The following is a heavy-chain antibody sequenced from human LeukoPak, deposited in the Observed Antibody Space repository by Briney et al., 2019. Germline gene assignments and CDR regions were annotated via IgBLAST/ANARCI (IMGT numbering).Heavy chain of an antibody. CDR2: ISYDGSNK. CDR3: ARNQITMIAVAQDWYFDL. D-gene: IGHD3-22*01. Sequence: GGSLRLSCAASGFTFSSYAMHWVRQAPGKGLEWVAVISYDGSNKYYADSVKGRFTISRDNSKNTLYLQMNSLRAEDTAVYYCARNQITMIAVAQDWYFDLWGRGTLVTVPS. V-gene: IGHV3-30-3*01. CDR1: GFTFSSYA. J-gene: IGHJ2*01.